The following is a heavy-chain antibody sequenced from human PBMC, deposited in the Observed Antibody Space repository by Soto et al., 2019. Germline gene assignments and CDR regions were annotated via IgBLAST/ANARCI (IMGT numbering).Heavy chain of an antibody. D-gene: IGHD3-16*01. CDR1: GGSITIYY. V-gene: IGHV4-59*08. CDR3: ARHTGGSIYDYGFYSGMDV. CDR2: IYNSGST. J-gene: IGHJ6*02. Sequence: QVQLQESGPGLVKPSETLSLTCTVSGGSITIYYWSWIRQPPGKGLEWIGYIYNSGSTNYNPSLRSRVTISVDTSKNQFSLKLNSVTAADTALYYCARHTGGSIYDYGFYSGMDVWGQGTTVTVSS.